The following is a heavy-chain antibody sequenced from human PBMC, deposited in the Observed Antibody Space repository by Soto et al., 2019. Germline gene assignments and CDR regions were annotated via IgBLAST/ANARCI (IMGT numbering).Heavy chain of an antibody. CDR1: GFSLSTSGMC. Sequence: SGPTLVNPTQTLTPTCTFSGFSLSTSGMCVSWIRQPPGKALEWLALIDWDDDKYYSTSLKTRLTISKDTSKNQVVLTMTNMDPVDTATYYCARTPHGGATRYYFDYWGQGTLVTVSS. D-gene: IGHD1-26*01. J-gene: IGHJ4*02. CDR3: ARTPHGGATRYYFDY. V-gene: IGHV2-70*01. CDR2: IDWDDDK.